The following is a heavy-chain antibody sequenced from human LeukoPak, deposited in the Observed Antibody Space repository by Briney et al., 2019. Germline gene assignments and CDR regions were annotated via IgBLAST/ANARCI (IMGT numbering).Heavy chain of an antibody. V-gene: IGHV3-21*01. J-gene: IGHJ5*02. CDR3: AKNSGRTGWFDP. Sequence: SGGSLRLSCAASGFTFSSYSMNWVRQAPGKGLEWVSSISSSSSYIYYADSVKGRFTISRDNAKNSLYLQMNSLRAEDTAVYYCAKNSGRTGWFDPWGQGTLVTVSS. CDR2: ISSSSSYI. D-gene: IGHD4-23*01. CDR1: GFTFSSYS.